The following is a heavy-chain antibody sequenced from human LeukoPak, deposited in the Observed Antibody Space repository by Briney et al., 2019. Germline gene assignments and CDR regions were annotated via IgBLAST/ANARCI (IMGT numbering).Heavy chain of an antibody. CDR2: ISGSGGST. CDR1: GFTFSSYA. J-gene: IGHJ4*02. V-gene: IGHV3-23*01. CDR3: AKDVRLVRGVNYGSIIDYFDY. D-gene: IGHD3-10*01. Sequence: GGSLRLSCAASGFTFSSYAMSWVRQAPGKGLEWVSAISGSGGSTYYADSVKGRFTTSRDNSKNTLYLQMNSLRAEDTAVYYCAKDVRLVRGVNYGSIIDYFDYWGQGTLVTVSS.